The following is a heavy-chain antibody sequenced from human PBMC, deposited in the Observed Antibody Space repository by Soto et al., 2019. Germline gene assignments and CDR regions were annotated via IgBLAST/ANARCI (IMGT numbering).Heavy chain of an antibody. V-gene: IGHV4-59*08. D-gene: IGHD4-17*01. CDR3: ARQTDYGGKAIDY. J-gene: IGHJ4*02. CDR1: GDSISKNY. Sequence: QVQLQESGPGLVKPSETLSLTCTVSGDSISKNYWSWIRQPPGQGLEWIGCIYYSGSTKNNPSLKSRVTISVDTPKNQFSLKLSSVTAADTAVYYCARQTDYGGKAIDYWGQGTLVTVSS. CDR2: IYYSGST.